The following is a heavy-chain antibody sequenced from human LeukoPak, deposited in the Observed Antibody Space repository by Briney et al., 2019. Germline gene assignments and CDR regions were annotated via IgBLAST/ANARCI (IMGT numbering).Heavy chain of an antibody. J-gene: IGHJ4*02. Sequence: GASVKVSCKASGYTFTSYGISWVRQAPGQGLEWMGGIIPIFGTANYAQKFQGRVTITADESTSTAYMELSSLRSEDTAVYYCARGGPMVFSSFDYWGQGTLVTVSS. CDR2: IIPIFGTA. D-gene: IGHD3-10*01. V-gene: IGHV1-69*13. CDR3: ARGGPMVFSSFDY. CDR1: GYTFTSYG.